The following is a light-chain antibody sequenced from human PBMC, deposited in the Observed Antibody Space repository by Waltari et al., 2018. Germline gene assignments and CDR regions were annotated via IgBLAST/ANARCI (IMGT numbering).Light chain of an antibody. CDR3: QQGNDFPLT. V-gene: IGKV1-12*01. CDR2: DAS. Sequence: DIQMTQSPSSGSASGGDRVIITCRASQDISRWLAWYQQKPGKAPKFLIYDASTVQSGVPSRFSGSGSGTDFTLTISSLQPEDFATYYCQQGNDFPLTFGGGTKVEI. CDR1: QDISRW. J-gene: IGKJ4*01.